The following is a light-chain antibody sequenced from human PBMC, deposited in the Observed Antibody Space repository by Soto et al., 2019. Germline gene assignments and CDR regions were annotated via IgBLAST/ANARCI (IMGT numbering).Light chain of an antibody. Sequence: IVLTQSAGTLSLSPGERATLSCRASQSFNSIYLAWYQQKPGQAPRLLIYGASSRATGIPDRFSGSGSGTEFTLTISSLQSEDFAVYYCQQYNNWPPWTFGQGTKVDIK. J-gene: IGKJ1*01. CDR3: QQYNNWPPWT. CDR1: QSFNSIY. V-gene: IGKV3-20*01. CDR2: GAS.